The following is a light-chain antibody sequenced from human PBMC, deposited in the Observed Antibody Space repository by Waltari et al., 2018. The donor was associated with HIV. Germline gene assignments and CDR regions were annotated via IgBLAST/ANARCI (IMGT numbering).Light chain of an antibody. J-gene: IGLJ1*01. CDR3: QSADSSGTYV. CDR1: ALATQD. V-gene: IGLV3-25*03. Sequence: SYELKQPPSVSVSPGQTATITCSGDALATQDAFWYQQKAGHAPVVIIYKDSERPSGIPERISGSSSGTTVTLTISEVQAEDEADYYCQSADSSGTYVFGSGTKVTVL. CDR2: KDS.